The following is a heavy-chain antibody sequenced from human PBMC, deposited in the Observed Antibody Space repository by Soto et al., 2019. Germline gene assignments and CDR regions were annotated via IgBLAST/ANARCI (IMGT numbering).Heavy chain of an antibody. J-gene: IGHJ4*02. CDR1: GCTFTNYG. Sequence: ASVKVSGKASGCTFTNYGISWVPPAPGQGLEWMGWISGYTGNTNNAQKLHGRVTMTTDTSTSTAYMELRSLRSDDTAVYYCARVYYGGNSLPSDYWGQGTLVNVSS. CDR2: ISGYTGNT. CDR3: ARVYYGGNSLPSDY. V-gene: IGHV1-18*04. D-gene: IGHD3-3*01.